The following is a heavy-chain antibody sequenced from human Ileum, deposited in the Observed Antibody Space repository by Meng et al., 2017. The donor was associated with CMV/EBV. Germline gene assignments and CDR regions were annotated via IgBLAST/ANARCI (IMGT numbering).Heavy chain of an antibody. CDR1: GFNISTYW. J-gene: IGHJ4*02. CDR3: VTRHPRGGFFDD. D-gene: IGHD3-16*01. V-gene: IGHV3-74*01. Sequence: SCQASGFNISTYWMQWVRQIQEKGLAWVSRISGDESSKNYADAVRGRFTISRDNNNNRMYLQMNSLRAEDAALYYCVTRHPRGGFFDDWGQGTLVTVSS. CDR2: ISGDESSK.